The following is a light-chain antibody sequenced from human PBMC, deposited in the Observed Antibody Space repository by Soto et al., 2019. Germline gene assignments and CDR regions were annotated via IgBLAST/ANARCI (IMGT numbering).Light chain of an antibody. V-gene: IGKV1-12*01. CDR2: TAS. J-gene: IGKJ4*01. CDR3: QQGNSFPLT. CDR1: QDISIA. Sequence: DIQMTQSPSSVSASVGDRVTITCRASQDISIALAWFQQKPGEAPRLLIYTASSLHSGVPSRFSGSRSGTEFTLTIVSLQPEDFATYYCQQGNSFPLTFGGGTKVEIK.